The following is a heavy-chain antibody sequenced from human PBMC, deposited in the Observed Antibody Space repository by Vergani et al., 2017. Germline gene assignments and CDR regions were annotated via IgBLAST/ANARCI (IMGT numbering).Heavy chain of an antibody. V-gene: IGHV3-23*01. CDR3: AKVCGSTSCPDGGGAFDV. CDR1: GFTFNSYP. CDR2: INNNGGST. Sequence: QLLESGGGLIQPGGSLRLSCAASGFTFNSYPMTWVRQAPGKGLVLVSGINNNGGSTYYADSVKGRFPISRDNSKNTLYLKITDLRAEDTATYYCAKVCGSTSCPDGGGAFDVWGHGTMVTVSS. D-gene: IGHD2-2*01. J-gene: IGHJ3*01.